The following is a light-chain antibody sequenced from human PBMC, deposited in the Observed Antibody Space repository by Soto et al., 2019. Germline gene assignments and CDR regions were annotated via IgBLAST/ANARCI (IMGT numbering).Light chain of an antibody. J-gene: IGLJ3*02. V-gene: IGLV8-61*01. CDR1: SGSVSPTYY. CDR3: ALYMSGSIWM. Sequence: QAVVTQEPSISVSPGGTITLTCGLRSGSVSPTYYPSWYQQPPGQAPRTLIYNTNTRSSGVPDRFSGSILANKAALTITGAQADDESDYYCALYMSGSIWMFGGGTKLTVL. CDR2: NTN.